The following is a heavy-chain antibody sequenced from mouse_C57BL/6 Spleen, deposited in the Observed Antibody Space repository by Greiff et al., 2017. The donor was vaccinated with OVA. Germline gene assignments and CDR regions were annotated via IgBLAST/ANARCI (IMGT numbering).Heavy chain of an antibody. D-gene: IGHD1-1*01. CDR3: ARGAGSSPCYAMDY. J-gene: IGHJ4*01. V-gene: IGHV1-63*01. CDR2: IYPGGGYT. CDR1: GYTFTNYW. Sequence: VKLQQSGAELVRPGTSVKMSCKASGYTFTNYWIGWAKQRPGHGLEWIGDIYPGGGYTNYNEKFKGKATLTADKSSSTAYMQVSSLTSEDSASYYCARGAGSSPCYAMDYWGQGTSVTVSS.